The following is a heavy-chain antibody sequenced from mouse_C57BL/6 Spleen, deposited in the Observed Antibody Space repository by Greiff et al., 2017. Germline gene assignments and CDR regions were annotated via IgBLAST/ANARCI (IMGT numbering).Heavy chain of an antibody. D-gene: IGHD1-1*01. CDR3: ARIRYYGSSYFDY. J-gene: IGHJ2*01. Sequence: QVQLQQSGPELVKPGASVKISCKASGYAFSSSWMNWVKQRPGKGLEWIGRIYPGDGDTNYNGKFKGKATLTADKSSSTAYMQLISLTSEDSAVYFCARIRYYGSSYFDYWGQGTTLTVSS. CDR1: GYAFSSSW. V-gene: IGHV1-82*01. CDR2: IYPGDGDT.